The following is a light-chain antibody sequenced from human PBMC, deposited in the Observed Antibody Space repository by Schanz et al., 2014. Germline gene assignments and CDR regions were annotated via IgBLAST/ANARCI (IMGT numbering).Light chain of an antibody. V-gene: IGKV3-20*01. CDR3: QHYGSSPDT. CDR1: QSVSSSF. Sequence: EIVLTQSPGTLSLSPGERAPLSCRASQSVSSSFLAWYQQKPGQAPRLLIYGASSRATGIPDRFSGSGSGTDFTLTISRLEPEDFAVYYCQHYGSSPDTFGQGTRLELK. J-gene: IGKJ5*01. CDR2: GAS.